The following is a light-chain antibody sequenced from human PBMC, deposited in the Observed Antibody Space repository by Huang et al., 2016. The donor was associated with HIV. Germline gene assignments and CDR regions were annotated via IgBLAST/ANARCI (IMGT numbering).Light chain of an antibody. CDR1: QHLGSN. J-gene: IGKJ1*01. CDR3: QQYNKWPRT. CDR2: DAS. V-gene: IGKV3D-15*01. Sequence: DILMTQSPVTLSVPPGERATLSCRASQHLGSNLACYQQKPGHPPRLLIYDASTRATGAPARVSGSGSKTDFNLTIDSLQSEDSALYFCQQYNKWPRTFGQGTKLEIK.